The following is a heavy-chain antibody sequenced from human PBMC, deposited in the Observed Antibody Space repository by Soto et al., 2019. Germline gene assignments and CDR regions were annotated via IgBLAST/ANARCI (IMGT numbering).Heavy chain of an antibody. J-gene: IGHJ4*02. CDR3: VRTSLVVAAATREDY. Sequence: EVQLVESGGGLVQPGGSLRLSCAASGFTFSSYWMHWVRQAPGKGLVWVSRINRDGSSTSYADSVKGRFTISRDNVNNALYQQMSSLIAEDTAVYYCVRTSLVVAAATREDYWGQGTLVTVSS. D-gene: IGHD2-15*01. V-gene: IGHV3-74*01. CDR1: GFTFSSYW. CDR2: INRDGSST.